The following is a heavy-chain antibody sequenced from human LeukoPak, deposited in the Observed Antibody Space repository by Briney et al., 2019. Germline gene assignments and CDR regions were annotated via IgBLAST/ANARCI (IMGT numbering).Heavy chain of an antibody. CDR1: GFTFNAYS. CDR2: ISESSYHI. J-gene: IGHJ4*02. Sequence: GGSLRLSCAVYGFTFNAYSMMWVRQAPGKGLEWVSSISESSYHIYYADSVKGRFTISRDNAKNSLYLQMNGLRADDTAVYYCARKVPSAQSDFWGQGTLVTVSS. CDR3: ARKVPSAQSDF. V-gene: IGHV3-21*01.